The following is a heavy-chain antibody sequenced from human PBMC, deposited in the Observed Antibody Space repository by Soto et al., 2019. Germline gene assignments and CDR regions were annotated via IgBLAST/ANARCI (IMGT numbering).Heavy chain of an antibody. CDR1: GFTFSSYW. D-gene: IGHD5-18*01. V-gene: IGHV3-74*01. J-gene: IGHJ4*02. CDR3: ARGETSRQLWLSHFDY. Sequence: GGSLRLSCAASGFTFSSYWMHWVRQAPGKGLVWVSRINSDGSSTSYADSVKGRFTISRDNAKNTLYLQMNSLRAEDTAVYYCARGETSRQLWLSHFDYWGQGTLVTVSS. CDR2: INSDGSST.